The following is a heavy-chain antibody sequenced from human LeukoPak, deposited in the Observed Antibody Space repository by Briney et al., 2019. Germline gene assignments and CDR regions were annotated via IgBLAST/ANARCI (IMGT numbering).Heavy chain of an antibody. CDR2: IKPDGSST. Sequence: PGGSLRLSCVASGFTFSSKWMHWVRQAPGKGLVWVSTIKPDGSSTTYADSVKDRFTISRDNAKNTLNLQMNSLRAEDTAVYYCESTIGAAATYWGQGILVTVSS. J-gene: IGHJ4*02. CDR1: GFTFSSKW. V-gene: IGHV3-74*01. CDR3: ESTIGAAATY. D-gene: IGHD6-13*01.